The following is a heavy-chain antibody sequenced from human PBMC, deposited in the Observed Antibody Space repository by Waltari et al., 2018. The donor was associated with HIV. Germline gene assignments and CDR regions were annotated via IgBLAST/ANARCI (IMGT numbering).Heavy chain of an antibody. V-gene: IGHV4-34*01. Sequence: QVQLQQWGAGLLKPSETLSLTCAVYGGSFSGYQWSWIRQPPGKGLEWIGEINHSGSTNSNPSLKSRVTISVDTSKNQFSPKLSSVTAADTAVYYCATLPYGGRWYWGQGTLVTVSS. CDR2: INHSGST. J-gene: IGHJ4*02. CDR3: ATLPYGGRWY. CDR1: GGSFSGYQ. D-gene: IGHD2-15*01.